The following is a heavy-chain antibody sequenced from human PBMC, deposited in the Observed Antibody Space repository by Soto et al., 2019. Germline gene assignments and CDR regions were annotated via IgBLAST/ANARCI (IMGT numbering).Heavy chain of an antibody. CDR3: AKDTGYCSSTSCYSAGFDY. CDR2: ISGSGGST. D-gene: IGHD2-2*02. CDR1: GFTFSSYA. V-gene: IGHV3-23*01. Sequence: EVQLLESGGGLVQPGGSLRLSCAASGFTFSSYAMIWGRQAPGKGLEWVSAISGSGGSTYYADSVKGRFTISRDNSKKTLYLQINCRRAEDTDVYYCAKDTGYCSSTSCYSAGFDYWCQGTLVTVS. J-gene: IGHJ4*02.